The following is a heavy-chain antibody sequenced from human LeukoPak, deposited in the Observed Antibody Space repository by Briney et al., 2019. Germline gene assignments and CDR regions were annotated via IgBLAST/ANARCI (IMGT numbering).Heavy chain of an antibody. V-gene: IGHV4-59*01. CDR3: ARDLGLGIEVWYFDL. CDR1: GGSINNSY. Sequence: SETLSLTCTVSGGSINNSYWSWIRQPPGKGLEWIGYIYYSGTTNYNPSLKSRVTISVDTSKNQFSLKLSSVTAEDTAVYYCARDLGLGIEVWYFDLWGRGTLVTVSS. D-gene: IGHD3-16*01. J-gene: IGHJ2*01. CDR2: IYYSGTT.